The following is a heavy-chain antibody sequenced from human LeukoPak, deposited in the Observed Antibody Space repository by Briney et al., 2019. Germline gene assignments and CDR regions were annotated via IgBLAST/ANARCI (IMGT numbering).Heavy chain of an antibody. CDR2: IYYSGST. D-gene: IGHD1-26*01. CDR1: GGSISSYY. V-gene: IGHV4-59*01. CDR3: ARVGPYSGSYYRYFDY. Sequence: SETLSLTCTVSGGSISSYYWSWIRQPPGKGLEWIRYIYYSGSTNYSPSLKSRVTISVDTSKNQFSLKLSSVTAADTAVYYCARVGPYSGSYYRYFDYWGQGTLVTVSS. J-gene: IGHJ4*02.